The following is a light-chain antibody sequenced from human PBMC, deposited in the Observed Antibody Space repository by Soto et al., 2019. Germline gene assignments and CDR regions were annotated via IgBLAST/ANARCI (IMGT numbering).Light chain of an antibody. CDR3: QQRSNWPPAT. CDR1: QSVSSY. V-gene: IGKV3-11*01. Sequence: EIVLTQSPATLSLSPGERATLSCRASQSVSSYLAWYQQKPGQAPRLLIYDASNRATGIPARFSGSGSGTDFTLTISSLVPEDFAVYYCQQRSNWPPATFGPGTKVDIK. CDR2: DAS. J-gene: IGKJ3*01.